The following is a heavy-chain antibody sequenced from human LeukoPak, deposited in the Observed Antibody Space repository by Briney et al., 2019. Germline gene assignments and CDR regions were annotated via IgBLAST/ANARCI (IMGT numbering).Heavy chain of an antibody. V-gene: IGHV3-21*01. J-gene: IGHJ4*02. D-gene: IGHD6-13*01. CDR3: ASEIAAGGGRNDY. CDR2: ITSSSGHI. Sequence: PGGPLRLSLSPVALSLVTTRMGSVRQAPGKGLEWVSSITSSSGHIFYADSVKGRFTISRDNAKNSLYLQMNRLRVEDTAVYYCASEIAAGGGRNDYWGQGTLVTVSS. CDR1: ALSLVTTR.